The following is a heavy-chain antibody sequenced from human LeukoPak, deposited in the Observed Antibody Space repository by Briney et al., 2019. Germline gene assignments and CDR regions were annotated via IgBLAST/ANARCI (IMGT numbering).Heavy chain of an antibody. V-gene: IGHV1-2*06. CDR2: INPNSGGT. CDR1: GYTFTGYY. Sequence: ASVKVSCKASGYTFTGYYMHWVRQAPGQGLEWMGRINPNSGGTNYAQKFQGRVTMTRDTSISTAYMELSRLRSDDTAVYYCARDWDYYYDSSGYPDSWGQGTLVTVSS. J-gene: IGHJ4*02. D-gene: IGHD3-22*01. CDR3: ARDWDYYYDSSGYPDS.